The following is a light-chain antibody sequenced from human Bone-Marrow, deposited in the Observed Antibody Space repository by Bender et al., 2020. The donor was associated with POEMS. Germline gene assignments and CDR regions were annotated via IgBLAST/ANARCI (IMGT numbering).Light chain of an antibody. CDR1: KLGNRD. J-gene: IGLJ2*01. Sequence: SYELTQPPSVSVSPGQTASITCSGHKLGNRDVNWYQQHPGQSPVLVIYQDTMLPSGIPERFSGSNSENTATLTISGTQPMDEAAYYCQAWDTSAVFGGGTKLTVL. CDR2: QDT. V-gene: IGLV3-1*01. CDR3: QAWDTSAV.